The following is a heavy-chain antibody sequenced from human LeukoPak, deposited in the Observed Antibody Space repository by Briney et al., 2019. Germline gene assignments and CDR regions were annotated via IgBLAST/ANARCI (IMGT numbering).Heavy chain of an antibody. CDR2: IYYSGST. CDR1: GGSISSTTSY. V-gene: IGHV4-39*01. Sequence: SETLSLTCTVSGGSISSTTSYWGWIRQPPGKGLEWIGSIYYSGSTYYSPSLKSRVTISVDTSKNQFSLKLSSVTAADTAVYYCARQAPERFYWGQGTLVTVSS. D-gene: IGHD1-14*01. J-gene: IGHJ4*02. CDR3: ARQAPERFY.